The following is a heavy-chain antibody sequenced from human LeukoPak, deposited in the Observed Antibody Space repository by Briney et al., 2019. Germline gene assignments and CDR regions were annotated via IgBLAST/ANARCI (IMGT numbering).Heavy chain of an antibody. CDR1: GFTFSSYS. J-gene: IGHJ3*02. CDR3: ARVGHISSWNYGAFDI. V-gene: IGHV3-21*01. D-gene: IGHD6-13*01. CDR2: ISNSGTYI. Sequence: GGSLRLSCAASGFTFSSYSMNWVRQAPGKGLEWVSSISNSGTYIYYADSVKGRFTISRDNAKNSLYLQMNSLRAEDTAVYYCARVGHISSWNYGAFDIWGQGTMVTVSS.